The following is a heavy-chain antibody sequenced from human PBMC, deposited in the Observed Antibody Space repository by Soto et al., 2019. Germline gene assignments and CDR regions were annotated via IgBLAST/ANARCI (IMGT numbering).Heavy chain of an antibody. J-gene: IGHJ2*01. CDR2: INHSGST. V-gene: IGHV4-34*01. CDR1: GGSFSGYY. Sequence: QVQLQQWGAGLLKPSETLSLTCAVYGGSFSGYYWSWIRQPPGKGLEWIGEINHSGSTNYNPSLKGRVTISVDTSKNQFSRKLSSVTAADTAVYYCARGLDIVVVVAAYNWYFGLWGRGTLVTVSS. CDR3: ARGLDIVVVVAAYNWYFGL. D-gene: IGHD2-15*01.